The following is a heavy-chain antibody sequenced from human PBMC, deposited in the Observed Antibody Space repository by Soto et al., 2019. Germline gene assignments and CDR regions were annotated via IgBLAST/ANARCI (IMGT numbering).Heavy chain of an antibody. CDR1: GFLFRNYE. Sequence: EVRLVESGGDLVKSGGSLRLSCVGSGFLFRNYEMNCVRHAPGKGQEWRAHISTTGGHVSESDSVTGRFTISRDNAQHTLYLQLNSLRTEDTGVYYFVSQPHWARPFEAWGQGPLVNVSS. CDR3: VSQPHWARPFEA. V-gene: IGHV3-48*03. J-gene: IGHJ5*02. CDR2: ISTTGGHV. D-gene: IGHD7-27*01.